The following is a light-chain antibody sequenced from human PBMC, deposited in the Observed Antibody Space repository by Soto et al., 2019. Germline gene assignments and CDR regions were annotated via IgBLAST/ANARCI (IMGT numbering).Light chain of an antibody. J-gene: IGLJ1*01. Sequence: QSVLTQPASVSGSPGQSITISCTGTSSDVGGYNYVSWYQQHPGKVPKLMIYEVTNRPSGVSNRFSGSKSVNTASLTISGLQAEYEADYYCSSYTSSRTYVFGTGTKVTVL. V-gene: IGLV2-14*01. CDR1: SSDVGGYNY. CDR2: EVT. CDR3: SSYTSSRTYV.